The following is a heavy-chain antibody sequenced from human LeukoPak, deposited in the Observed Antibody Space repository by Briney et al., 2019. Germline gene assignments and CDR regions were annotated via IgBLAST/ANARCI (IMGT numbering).Heavy chain of an antibody. J-gene: IGHJ5*02. Sequence: GGSLRLSCAASGFTFSSYDMHWVRQATGKGLEWVSAIGTAGDTYYPGSVKGRFTISRENAKNSLYLQMNSLRAGDTAVYYCARGLRLGGDYDWFDPWGQGTLVTVSS. CDR3: ARGLRLGGDYDWFDP. V-gene: IGHV3-13*01. CDR2: IGTAGDT. CDR1: GFTFSSYD. D-gene: IGHD4-17*01.